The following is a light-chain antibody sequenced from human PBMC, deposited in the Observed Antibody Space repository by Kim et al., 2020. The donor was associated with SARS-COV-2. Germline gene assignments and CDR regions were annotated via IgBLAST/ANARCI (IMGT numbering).Light chain of an antibody. CDR2: GKN. CDR3: NSRDNSGDHVL. J-gene: IGLJ2*01. CDR1: SLRNYY. Sequence: SSELTQDPAVSVALGQTVRITCQGDSLRNYYASWYQQKPGQAPILVIYGKNNRPSGIPDRFSGSSSGNTATLTVTGAQAVDEADYYCNSRDNSGDHVLFGGGTKLIVL. V-gene: IGLV3-19*01.